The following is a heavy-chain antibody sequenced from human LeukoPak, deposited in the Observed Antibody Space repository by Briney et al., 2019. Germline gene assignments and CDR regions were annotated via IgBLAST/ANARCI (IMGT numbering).Heavy chain of an antibody. Sequence: PGGSLRLSCAASAFTFSSYWMSWVRQAPGKGLEWVANIKQDGSEKYYVDSVKGRFTIPRDNAKNSLYLQMNSLRAEDTAVYYCAELGITMIGGVWGKGTTVTISS. CDR1: AFTFSSYW. CDR3: AELGITMIGGV. CDR2: IKQDGSEK. J-gene: IGHJ6*04. V-gene: IGHV3-7*01. D-gene: IGHD3-10*02.